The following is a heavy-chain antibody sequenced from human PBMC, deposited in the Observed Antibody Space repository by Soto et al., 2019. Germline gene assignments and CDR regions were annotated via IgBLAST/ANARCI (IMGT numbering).Heavy chain of an antibody. CDR3: ARQIYDSDTGPNFQYYFDS. D-gene: IGHD3-22*01. J-gene: IGHJ4*02. CDR1: GYSFAGCW. CDR2: VDPSDSQT. Sequence: PGESLKISCKGSGYSFAGCWITWVRQKPGKGLEWVGRVDPSDSQTYYSPSFRGHVTISATKSITTVFLQWSSLRASDTAMYYCARQIYDSDTGPNFQYYFDSWGQGTLVTVSS. V-gene: IGHV5-10-1*01.